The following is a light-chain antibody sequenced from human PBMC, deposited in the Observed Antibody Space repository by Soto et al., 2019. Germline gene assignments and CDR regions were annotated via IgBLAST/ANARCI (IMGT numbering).Light chain of an antibody. J-gene: IGKJ5*01. CDR1: QGIKDY. V-gene: IGKV3-15*01. Sequence: EIVMTQSQATLSVSPAGRAHLXWRASQGIKDYVAWFQQKPGQAPRLLIYGASTRATGIPARFSGSGSGTEFTLTISSLQSEDFAVYYCQQYNNWPITFGQGTRLEIK. CDR3: QQYNNWPIT. CDR2: GAS.